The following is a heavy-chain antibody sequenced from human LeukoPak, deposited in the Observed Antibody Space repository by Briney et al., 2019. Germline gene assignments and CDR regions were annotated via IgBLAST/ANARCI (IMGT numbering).Heavy chain of an antibody. Sequence: TGGSLRLSCAASGFTVSRNYMSWVRQAPGKGLERVSIIYSGDSTYYTDAVKGRFTISRDNSKSTLYLQMNSLRAEDTAIYYCARGPYTSSSHFDSWGQGVLVTVSS. D-gene: IGHD6-6*01. CDR2: IYSGDST. J-gene: IGHJ4*02. V-gene: IGHV3-66*02. CDR1: GFTVSRNY. CDR3: ARGPYTSSSHFDS.